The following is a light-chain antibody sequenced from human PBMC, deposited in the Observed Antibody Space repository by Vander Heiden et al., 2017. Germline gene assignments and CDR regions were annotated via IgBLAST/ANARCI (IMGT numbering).Light chain of an antibody. Sequence: GVTTQFPRSLPVTLGQPASISCRSSHRLVYSDGNSYLTWFNQRPSQSPRGLIYKISDRESGAPDRFSGSGSGTDFTLKISRVEAEDVGVYYCKQTTSWPPTFGPGTKVDIK. CDR1: HRLVYSDGNSY. CDR2: KIS. J-gene: IGKJ3*01. V-gene: IGKV2-30*01. CDR3: KQTTSWPPT.